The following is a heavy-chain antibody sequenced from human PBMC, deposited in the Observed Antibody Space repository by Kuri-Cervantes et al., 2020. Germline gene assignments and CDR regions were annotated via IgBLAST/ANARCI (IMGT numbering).Heavy chain of an antibody. CDR1: GGSISSSSYY. D-gene: IGHD2-15*01. V-gene: IGHV4-39*07. CDR3: ARVGGVAAMAIDI. J-gene: IGHJ3*02. CDR2: IYYSGST. Sequence: SETLSLTCTVSGGSISSSSYYWGWIRQPPGKGLEWIGSIYYSGSTYYNPSLKSRVTISVDTSKNQFSLKLPSVTAADTAVYYCARVGGVAAMAIDIWGQGTMVTVSS.